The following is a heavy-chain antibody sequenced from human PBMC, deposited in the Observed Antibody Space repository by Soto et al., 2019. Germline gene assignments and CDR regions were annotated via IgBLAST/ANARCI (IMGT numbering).Heavy chain of an antibody. CDR3: ARDFPSSSSDP. V-gene: IGHV1-69*01. CDR1: GGTFSSYA. J-gene: IGHJ5*02. Sequence: QVQLVQSGAEVKKPGSSVKVSCTASGGTFSSYAITWVRQAPGQGLEWMGGIIPIFGTANYAQKFQGRVTITADESLTTAYMELSSLISEDTAVYYCARDFPSSSSDPWGQGTLVTVSS. CDR2: IIPIFGTA.